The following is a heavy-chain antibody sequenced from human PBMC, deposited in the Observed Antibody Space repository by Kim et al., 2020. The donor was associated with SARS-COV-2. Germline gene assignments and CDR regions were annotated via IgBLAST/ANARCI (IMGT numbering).Heavy chain of an antibody. J-gene: IGHJ6*02. D-gene: IGHD2-2*01. CDR3: ARGSVVPAAMRVDYYGMDV. V-gene: IGHV4-31*02. Sequence: SRVTISVDTSKNQFSLKLGSVTAADTAVYYCARGSVVPAAMRVDYYGMDVWGQGTTVTVSS.